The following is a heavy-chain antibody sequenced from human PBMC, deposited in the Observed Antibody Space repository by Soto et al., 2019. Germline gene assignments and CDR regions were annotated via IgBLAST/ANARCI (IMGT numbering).Heavy chain of an antibody. Sequence: SETLSLTCTVSGGSITGYYWTWIRQPAGKGLEWIGRIYTSGGTDYNPSLKSRLTMSVDTSKNQFSLKLTSVTAADTAVYYCARGFGSSWYYFDFWGQGALVTAPQ. J-gene: IGHJ4*02. V-gene: IGHV4-4*07. CDR3: ARGFGSSWYYFDF. D-gene: IGHD6-13*01. CDR1: GGSITGYY. CDR2: IYTSGGT.